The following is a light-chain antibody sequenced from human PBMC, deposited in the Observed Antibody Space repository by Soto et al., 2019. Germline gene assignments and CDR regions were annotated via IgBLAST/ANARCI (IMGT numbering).Light chain of an antibody. Sequence: DIQMTQSPSSLSASAGDRVPITCRASQSLSGYLNWYQQNAGKAPKLLYYASSSLKSRVPSRFSGSGPATDFTITISSLQPEDFATYCCQQGCTAPWTFGQGTKVDIK. V-gene: IGKV1-39*01. J-gene: IGKJ1*01. CDR2: ASS. CDR1: QSLSGY. CDR3: QQGCTAPWT.